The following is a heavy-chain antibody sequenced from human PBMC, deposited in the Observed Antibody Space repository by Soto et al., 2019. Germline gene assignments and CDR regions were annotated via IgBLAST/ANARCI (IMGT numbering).Heavy chain of an antibody. CDR1: GLIFSDYH. Sequence: EVQLVESGGGLVQPGGSLRLSCAASGLIFSDYHMDWVRQAPGKGLEWVGRIRRKANSYTTEYAASVKGRFTISRADSKNSLYLQKNSLKSEDTAVYYCAMLGGWSGGSSGMDVWGQGTRVTVSS. CDR3: AMLGGWSGGSSGMDV. J-gene: IGHJ6*02. CDR2: IRRKANSYTT. D-gene: IGHD6-19*01. V-gene: IGHV3-72*01.